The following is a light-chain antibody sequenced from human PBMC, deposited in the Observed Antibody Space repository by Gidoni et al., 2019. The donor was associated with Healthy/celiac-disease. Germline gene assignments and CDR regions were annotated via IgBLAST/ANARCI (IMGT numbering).Light chain of an antibody. CDR1: QSISSY. J-gene: IGKJ1*01. V-gene: IGKV1-39*01. Sequence: RTQAPSALSASVGDRVTITCRASQSISSYLNWYQQKPGKAPKLLIYAASSLQSGVPSRFSGRGSGTDFTLTISSMQPEDFATYYCQQSYNTPRTFGQGTKVEIK. CDR2: AAS. CDR3: QQSYNTPRT.